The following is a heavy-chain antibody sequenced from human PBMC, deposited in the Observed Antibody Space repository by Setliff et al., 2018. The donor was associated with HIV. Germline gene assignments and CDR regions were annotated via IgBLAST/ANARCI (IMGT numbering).Heavy chain of an antibody. CDR3: ATYHYYDSSAYFIDLYYFDY. CDR1: GHTYNAYG. J-gene: IGHJ4*02. V-gene: IGHV1-18*01. D-gene: IGHD3-22*01. Sequence: ASVKVSCKAYGHTYNAYGITWVRQAPGQGLEWMGWISAHYGSTKYAQTLQGRVAMTTDTSTNTAYMELRSLRSDDTAVYYCATYHYYDSSAYFIDLYYFDYWGQGTLVTVSS. CDR2: ISAHYGST.